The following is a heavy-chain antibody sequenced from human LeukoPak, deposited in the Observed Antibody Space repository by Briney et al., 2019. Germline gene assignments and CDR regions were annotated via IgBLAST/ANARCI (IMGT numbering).Heavy chain of an antibody. J-gene: IGHJ4*02. CDR2: ISHDGSAP. CDR3: ARERRGYYAEY. V-gene: IGHV3-30*04. Sequence: PGGSLRLSCAASGFTFNNYAMHWVRQAPGKGLEWVALISHDGSAPFYADSVKGRFIISKDSPQNTLYLQMNSLRPEDTAVYYCARERRGYYAEYWGQGTLVTVSS. D-gene: IGHD3-3*01. CDR1: GFTFNNYA.